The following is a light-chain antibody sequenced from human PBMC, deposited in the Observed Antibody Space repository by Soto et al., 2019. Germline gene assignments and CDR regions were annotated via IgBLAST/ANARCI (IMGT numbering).Light chain of an antibody. CDR2: ENN. V-gene: IGLV1-51*02. CDR3: GTWDNSLSAGV. J-gene: IGLJ3*02. Sequence: QSLLTQPPSVSAAPGQKVTISCSGSSSNIGNNYVSWYQQLPGTAPKLLIYENNKRPSGIPDRFSGSKSGTSATLGITGLQTGDEADYYCGTWDNSLSAGVFGGGTKLTVL. CDR1: SSNIGNNY.